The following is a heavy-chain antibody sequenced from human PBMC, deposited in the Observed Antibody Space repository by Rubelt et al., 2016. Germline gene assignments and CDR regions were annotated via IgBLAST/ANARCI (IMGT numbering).Heavy chain of an antibody. J-gene: IGHJ4*02. CDR3: ARDRGGSYYIFDW. V-gene: IGHV4-34*01. CDR1: GGSFSGYY. D-gene: IGHD1-26*01. Sequence: KPSETLSLTCAVYGGSFSGYYWSWIRQPPGKGLEWIGEINHSENTNYNPSLKSRVTISVDTSKNQFSLKLNSVTAADTAVYYCARDRGGSYYIFDWWGQGTLVAVSS. CDR2: INHSENT.